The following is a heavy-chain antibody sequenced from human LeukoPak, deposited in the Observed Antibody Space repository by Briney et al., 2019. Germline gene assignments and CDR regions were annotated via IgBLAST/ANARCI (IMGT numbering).Heavy chain of an antibody. CDR2: IYNSGST. CDR1: GGSISSSTYY. Sequence: SETLSLTCNVSGGSISSSTYYWGWIRQPPGKGPEWIGSIYNSGSTYYNPSLKSRVTIAVDTSQNQFSLKLSSVTAADTAVYYCARHSWGLPPAEYFQHWGQGALVSVSS. CDR3: ARHSWGLPPAEYFQH. D-gene: IGHD3-16*01. V-gene: IGHV4-39*01. J-gene: IGHJ1*01.